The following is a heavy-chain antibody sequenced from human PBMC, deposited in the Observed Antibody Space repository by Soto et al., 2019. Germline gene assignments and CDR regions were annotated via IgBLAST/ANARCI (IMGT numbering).Heavy chain of an antibody. V-gene: IGHV4-30-2*01. CDR2: IYHSGST. J-gene: IGHJ4*02. D-gene: IGHD2-21*01. CDR1: GGSISSGGYS. Sequence: PSETLSLTCAVSGGSISSGGYSWIWIRQPPGKGLEWIGYIYHSGSTYYNPSLKSRVTISVDRSKNQFSLKLSSVTAADTAVYYCARGNVVAIDYWGQGTLVTVST. CDR3: ARGNVVAIDY.